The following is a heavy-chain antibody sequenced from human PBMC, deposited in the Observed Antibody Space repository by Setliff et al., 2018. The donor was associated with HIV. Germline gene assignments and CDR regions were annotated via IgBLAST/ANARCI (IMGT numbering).Heavy chain of an antibody. CDR3: ARGRTYDSSIYFGNWFDP. V-gene: IGHV1-2*02. CDR2: INPSTGDT. D-gene: IGHD3-22*01. CDR1: GYNFNGFY. Sequence: ASVKVSCKASGYNFNGFYLHWVRQAPGQGLEWVAWINPSTGDTHYAQKFQGRVAVTRDTSISTAYMELRRVRSDDTAVYFCARGRTYDSSIYFGNWFDPWARELWSPSPQ. J-gene: IGHJ5*02.